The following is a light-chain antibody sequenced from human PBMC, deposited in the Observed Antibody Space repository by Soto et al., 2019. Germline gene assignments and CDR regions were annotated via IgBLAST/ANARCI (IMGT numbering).Light chain of an antibody. CDR3: LFSYSGARV. CDR1: TGAVTSSHY. V-gene: IGLV7-46*01. CDR2: DTN. J-gene: IGLJ2*01. Sequence: QAVVTQEPSLTVSPGGTVTLTCGFTTGAVTSSHYPYWFQQKPGQGPRTLIYDTNNKHSWTPARFSGSLLGGKAALTLSGAQPEDEADYYCLFSYSGARVFGGGTKLTVL.